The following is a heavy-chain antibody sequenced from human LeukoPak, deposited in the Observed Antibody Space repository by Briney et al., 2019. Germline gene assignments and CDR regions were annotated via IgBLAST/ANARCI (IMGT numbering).Heavy chain of an antibody. V-gene: IGHV4-59*01. D-gene: IGHD6-13*01. CDR2: INYSGST. CDR1: GGXISNYY. Sequence: PSETLSLTCSVSGGXISNYYWSWIRQPPGKGLEWIGYINYSGSTNYSPSLKSRVTISVDTSKNQFSLKLSSVTAADTAMYYCASSPPALAYSSSSLSYWGQGTLVTVSS. J-gene: IGHJ4*02. CDR3: ASSPPALAYSSSSLSY.